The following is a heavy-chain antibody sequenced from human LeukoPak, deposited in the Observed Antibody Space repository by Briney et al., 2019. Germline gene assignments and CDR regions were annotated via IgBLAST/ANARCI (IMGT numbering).Heavy chain of an antibody. CDR2: IYTSGST. J-gene: IGHJ4*02. V-gene: IGHV4-4*07. CDR1: GGSISSYY. CDR3: ARFDSTSWYVGNYFAY. Sequence: PSETLSLTCTVSGGSISSYYWSWIRQPAGKGLEWIGRIYTSGSTNYNPSLTSRVTMSVDTSKNQFSLKLSSVTAADTAVYYCARFDSTSWYVGNYFAYWGQGTLVTVSS. D-gene: IGHD6-13*01.